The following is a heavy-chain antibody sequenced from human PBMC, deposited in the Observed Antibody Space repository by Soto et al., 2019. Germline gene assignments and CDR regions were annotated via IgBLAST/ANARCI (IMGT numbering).Heavy chain of an antibody. J-gene: IGHJ6*02. CDR1: GYTFTSYG. Sequence: ASVKVSCKASGYTFTSYGISWVRQAPGQGLEWMGWISAYNGNTNYAQKLQGRVTMTTDTSTSTAYMELRSLRSDDTAVYYCASREAAAGIYYYYYGMDVWGQGTTVTVSS. CDR3: ASREAAAGIYYYYYGMDV. D-gene: IGHD6-13*01. CDR2: ISAYNGNT. V-gene: IGHV1-18*01.